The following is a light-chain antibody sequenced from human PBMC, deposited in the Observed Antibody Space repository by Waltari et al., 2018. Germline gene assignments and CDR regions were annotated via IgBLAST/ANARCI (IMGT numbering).Light chain of an antibody. J-gene: IGKJ4*01. CDR3: QQTNSLLALP. V-gene: IGKV1-12*01. Sequence: DLQMTQSPSSVSASLGDRVTITCRASQDISTCLAWYQQKPGTVPNLLIYAASNLQSGVPSRFSGSGSGTDFTLTIISLQPEDFATYYCQQTNSLLALPFGGGTKVEMK. CDR2: AAS. CDR1: QDISTC.